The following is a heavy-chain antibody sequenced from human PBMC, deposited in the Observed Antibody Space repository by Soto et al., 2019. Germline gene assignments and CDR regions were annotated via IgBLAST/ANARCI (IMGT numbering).Heavy chain of an antibody. CDR2: IYYIGST. Sequence: QVLLQESGPGLVKPSETLSLTCTVSGGSISGHYWSWIRQPPGKGLEWIGYIYYIGSTNYNPSLRSRVTISLDTSKNQVSLRLNSVTAADTAVYYCARLPGGYGAPWGQGTLVTVSS. CDR1: GGSISGHY. J-gene: IGHJ5*02. V-gene: IGHV4-59*11. D-gene: IGHD2-8*02. CDR3: ARLPGGYGAP.